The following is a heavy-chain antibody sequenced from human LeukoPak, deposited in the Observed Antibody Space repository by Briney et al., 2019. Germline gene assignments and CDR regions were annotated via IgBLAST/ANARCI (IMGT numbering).Heavy chain of an antibody. V-gene: IGHV3-74*01. CDR1: GFTFSRYS. Sequence: GGSLRLSCAASGFTFSRYSMHWVRQAPGKGLVWVSHVNSDGSGTDYADSVKGRFTISRDNAKNTLYLQMNSLRAEDTAVYYCARGKWELLFDYWGQGTLVTVSS. CDR3: ARGKWELLFDY. CDR2: VNSDGSGT. J-gene: IGHJ4*02. D-gene: IGHD1-26*01.